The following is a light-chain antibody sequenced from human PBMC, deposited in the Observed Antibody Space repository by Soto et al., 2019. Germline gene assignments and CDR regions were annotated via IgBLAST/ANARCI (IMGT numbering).Light chain of an antibody. CDR2: GAS. V-gene: IGKV1-9*01. Sequence: DIQLTQSPSFLSASVGDRVTITCRASQGIRSYLAWYQQRPGKAPELLIYGASTLRPGGASRFSGSGSGTEFTLTISSLQPEDFATYFCQQLNTFPPFVTFGPGT. CDR1: QGIRSY. J-gene: IGKJ3*01. CDR3: QQLNTFPPFVT.